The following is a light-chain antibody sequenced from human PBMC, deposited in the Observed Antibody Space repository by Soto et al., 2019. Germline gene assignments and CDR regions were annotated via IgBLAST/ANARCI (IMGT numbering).Light chain of an antibody. V-gene: IGKV3-20*01. J-gene: IGKJ5*01. CDR1: ENVSTF. CDR3: QQYGSSPSIT. Sequence: VVLTHAPATLSCSPGERATLSCRAVENVSTFVDWYQQKPGQAPRLLIFGASNRATGIPARFSGSGSGTDFTLTISRLEPEDFAVYYCQQYGSSPSITFGQGTRLEIK. CDR2: GAS.